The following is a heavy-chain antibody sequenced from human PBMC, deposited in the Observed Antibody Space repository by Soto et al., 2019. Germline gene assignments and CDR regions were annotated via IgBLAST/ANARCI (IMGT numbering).Heavy chain of an antibody. CDR1: GGSISNSNW. J-gene: IGHJ4*02. V-gene: IGHV4-4*02. CDR2: TYHSGST. D-gene: IGHD3-10*01. CDR3: ARLNYYDSGSYFDY. Sequence: PSETLSLTCAVSGGSISNSNWWSWVRQPPGKGLEWIGETYHSGSTNYNPSLKSRVTISVDKSKNQFSLKLSSVTAADTVIYYCARLNYYDSGSYFDYCGQGTLVTVSS.